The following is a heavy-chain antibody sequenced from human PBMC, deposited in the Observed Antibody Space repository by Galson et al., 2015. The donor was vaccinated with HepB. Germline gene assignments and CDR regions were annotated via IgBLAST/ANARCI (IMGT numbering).Heavy chain of an antibody. CDR1: GFTFSSYA. CDR2: ISGSGGST. CDR3: AKDGDYGDYRFDY. V-gene: IGHV3-23*01. J-gene: IGHJ4*02. Sequence: SLRLSCAASGFTFSSYAMSWVRQAPGEGLEWVSVISGSGGSTSYADSVKGRFTISRDNPKNTLYLQMNSLRAEDTAIYFCAKDGDYGDYRFDYWGQGTLVTVSS. D-gene: IGHD4-17*01.